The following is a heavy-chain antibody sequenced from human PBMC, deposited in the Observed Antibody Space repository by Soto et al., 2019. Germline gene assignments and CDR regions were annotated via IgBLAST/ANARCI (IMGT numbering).Heavy chain of an antibody. CDR2: IYSSGST. V-gene: IGHV4-4*07. J-gene: IGHJ4*02. CDR1: GVSITSYY. CDR3: ACLYNWNGWSDY. Sequence: QVQLHESGPGLVKPSETLSLTCTVSGVSITSYYWSWIRQPAGKGLEWIGRIYSSGSTNYNPSLKSRVTMSIDTSKNQFSLKLSSVTAADTAVYYCACLYNWNGWSDYWGQGTLVTVSS. D-gene: IGHD1-20*01.